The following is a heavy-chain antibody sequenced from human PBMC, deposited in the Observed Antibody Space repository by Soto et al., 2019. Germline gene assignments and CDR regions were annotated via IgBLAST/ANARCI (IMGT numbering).Heavy chain of an antibody. V-gene: IGHV4-59*01. D-gene: IGHD2-21*02. CDR2: VYYSGST. CDR3: ARGDYYFDY. J-gene: IGHJ4*02. Sequence: WTWIRQPPGKGLEWIGYVYYSGSTNYNPSLRGRVTISVDTSKNQFSLKLNSVTAADTAVYYCARGDYYFDYWGQGTLVTVSS.